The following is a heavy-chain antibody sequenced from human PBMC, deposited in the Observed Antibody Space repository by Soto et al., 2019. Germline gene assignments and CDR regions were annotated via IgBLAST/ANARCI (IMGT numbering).Heavy chain of an antibody. Sequence: SGQVSLKPSRYTFPSQYMHWVRQDPGQGLEWMGIIKPSCGSTSYAQNFQGRVTMTRDTSTSTVYMELSSLRSEDTAVYYCARDSSKYYYDSSGYLFDYWGQGTLVTVSS. CDR3: ARDSSKYYYDSSGYLFDY. CDR1: RYTFPSQY. J-gene: IGHJ4*02. CDR2: IKPSCGST. D-gene: IGHD3-22*01. V-gene: IGHV1-46*01.